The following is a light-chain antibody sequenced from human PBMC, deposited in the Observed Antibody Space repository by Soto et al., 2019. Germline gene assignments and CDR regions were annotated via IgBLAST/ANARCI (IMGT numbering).Light chain of an antibody. CDR1: QGISSH. J-gene: IGKJ1*01. Sequence: DIQLTQSPSFLSASVGDGVTITCRASQGISSHLAWYQQKPGKAPNLLIYTASTLQSGVPSRFSGSGSGTEFTLTISSLQPEDFATYYCQQLNSLPRTFGQGTKVDIK. V-gene: IGKV1-9*01. CDR2: TAS. CDR3: QQLNSLPRT.